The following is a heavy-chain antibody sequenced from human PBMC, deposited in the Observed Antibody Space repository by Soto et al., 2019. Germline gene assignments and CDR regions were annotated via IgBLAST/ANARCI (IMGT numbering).Heavy chain of an antibody. D-gene: IGHD2-15*01. Sequence: ASVKVSCKASGYTFTSYGISWVRQAPGQGLEWMGWISAYNGNTNYAQKLQGRVTMTTDTSTSTAYMELRSLRSDDTAVYYCARDPWYGIAQAAFDIWGQGTMVTVSS. V-gene: IGHV1-18*01. CDR1: GYTFTSYG. J-gene: IGHJ3*02. CDR3: ARDPWYGIAQAAFDI. CDR2: ISAYNGNT.